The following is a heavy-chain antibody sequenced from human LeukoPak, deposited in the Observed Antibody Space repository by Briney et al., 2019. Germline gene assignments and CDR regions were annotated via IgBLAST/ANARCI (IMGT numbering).Heavy chain of an antibody. CDR1: GYSFSSYW. CDR2: IYPGVSHT. J-gene: IGHJ4*02. V-gene: IGHV5-51*01. CDR3: ATGLWWDLYY. Sequence: GESLKISCKGPGYSFSSYWIGWVRQMPGKGLEWMGIIYPGVSHTTYSPSFQGQVTISADKSISTTYLQWSRLKASDTAMYYCATGLWWDLYYWGQGTLVTVSS. D-gene: IGHD1-26*01.